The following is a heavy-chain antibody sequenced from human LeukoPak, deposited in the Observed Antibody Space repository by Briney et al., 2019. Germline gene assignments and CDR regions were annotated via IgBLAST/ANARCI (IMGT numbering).Heavy chain of an antibody. CDR3: AREGYCSSTSCYAAAYWFDP. CDR1: GYTFTDEN. Sequence: SVRVSCKASGYTFTDENIIWVRQAPGQGLEWMGGIIPIFGTANYAQKFQGRVTITADESTSTAYMELSSLRSEDTAVYYCAREGYCSSTSCYAAAYWFDPWGQGTLVTVSS. J-gene: IGHJ5*02. D-gene: IGHD2-2*01. V-gene: IGHV1-69*13. CDR2: IIPIFGTA.